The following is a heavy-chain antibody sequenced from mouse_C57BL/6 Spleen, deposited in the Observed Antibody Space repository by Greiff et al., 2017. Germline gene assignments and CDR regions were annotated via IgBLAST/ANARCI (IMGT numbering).Heavy chain of an antibody. CDR1: GYTFSSYA. CDR2: ISAGGSYT. J-gene: IGHJ2*01. CDR3: ARDYYVSSHYFDD. Sequence: EVQVVESGGGLVKPGGSLKLSCAASGYTFSSYAMSWVRQTPGKRLEWVATISAGGSYTDYPDNVKGRVTISRDNANNNLYLHLSHLKSEDTAVYYCARDYYVSSHYFDDWGQGTTLTFSS. V-gene: IGHV5-4*01. D-gene: IGHD1-1*01.